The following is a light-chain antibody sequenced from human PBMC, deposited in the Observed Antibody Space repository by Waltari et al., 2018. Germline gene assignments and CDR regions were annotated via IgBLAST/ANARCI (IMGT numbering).Light chain of an antibody. CDR3: QQLKSYPLT. Sequence: DVQLTQSPSFLSASVGDRVTITCRASQGISSYLAWYQQKPGRAPQLLIYTSSSLQSGVLSRFSGSGSGTESTLTISSLQPEDFATYYCQQLKSYPLTFGGGTKVEFK. J-gene: IGKJ4*01. CDR2: TSS. V-gene: IGKV1-9*01. CDR1: QGISSY.